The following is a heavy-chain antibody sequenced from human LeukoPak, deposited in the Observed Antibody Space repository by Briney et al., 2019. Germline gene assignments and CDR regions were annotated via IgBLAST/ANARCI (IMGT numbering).Heavy chain of an antibody. CDR2: IDPSDSYT. D-gene: IGHD2-8*01. J-gene: IGHJ5*02. CDR3: ARRLAYCTNGVCYTDWFDP. CDR1: GYIFTSYW. V-gene: IGHV5-10-1*01. Sequence: GESLKISCKGSGYIFTSYWISWVRQMPGKGLEWMGRIDPSDSYTNYSPSFQGHVTISADKSISTAYLQWSSLKASDTAMYYCARRLAYCTNGVCYTDWFDPWGQGTLVTVSS.